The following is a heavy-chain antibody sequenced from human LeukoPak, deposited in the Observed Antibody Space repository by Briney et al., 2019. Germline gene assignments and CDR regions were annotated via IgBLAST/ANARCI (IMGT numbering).Heavy chain of an antibody. V-gene: IGHV3-48*01. J-gene: IGHJ3*02. CDR2: ISSSSTI. CDR1: GFTFSSYS. Sequence: GSLRLSCAASGFTFSSYSMNWVRQAPGKGLEWVSYISSSSTIYYADSVKGRFTISRDNAKDSLYLQMNSLRAEDTAVYYCARTAFDIWGQGTMVTVSS. CDR3: ARTAFDI.